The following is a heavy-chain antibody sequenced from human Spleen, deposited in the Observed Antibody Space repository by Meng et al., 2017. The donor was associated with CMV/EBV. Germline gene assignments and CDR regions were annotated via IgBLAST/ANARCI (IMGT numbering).Heavy chain of an antibody. J-gene: IGHJ5*02. CDR3: ARDPEVPESRHNLFDP. CDR2: ISSGSSYI. D-gene: IGHD1-1*01. CDR1: GCTFSRYS. V-gene: IGHV3-21*01. Sequence: GESLKISCAASGCTFSRYSMNWVRQAPGKGLEWVSSISSGSSYIYYADSVKGRFTISRDNAKNSLYLQMSSRRAEDTAVYYCARDPEVPESRHNLFDPGGQGTLVTVSS.